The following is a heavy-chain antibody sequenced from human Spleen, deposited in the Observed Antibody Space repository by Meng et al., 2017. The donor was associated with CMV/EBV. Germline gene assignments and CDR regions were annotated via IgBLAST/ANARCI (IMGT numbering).Heavy chain of an antibody. Sequence: SVKVSCKASGGTFSNYAISWVRQAPGQGLEWMGGIIPILGIANYAQKFQGRVTIIADKSTSTAYMELSSLRSEDTAVYYCAFVSPPLLRFLEWLPTDYYYYGMDVWGQGTTVTVSS. V-gene: IGHV1-69*10. CDR1: GGTFSNYA. J-gene: IGHJ6*02. CDR2: IIPILGIA. D-gene: IGHD3-3*01. CDR3: AFVSPPLLRFLEWLPTDYYYYGMDV.